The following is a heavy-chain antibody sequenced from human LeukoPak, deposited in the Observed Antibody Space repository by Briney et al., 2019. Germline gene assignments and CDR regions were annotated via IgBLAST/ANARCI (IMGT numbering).Heavy chain of an antibody. CDR3: ARDGSNYFDY. CDR2: INPNSGGT. CDR1: GYTLTDYY. D-gene: IGHD1-1*01. Sequence: ASVKVSCKASGYTLTDYYMHWVRQAPGQGLEWMGRINPNSGGTNYAQKFQGRVTMTRDTSISTVYMELSRLRSDDTAVYYCARDGSNYFDYWGQGTLVTVSS. V-gene: IGHV1-2*06. J-gene: IGHJ4*02.